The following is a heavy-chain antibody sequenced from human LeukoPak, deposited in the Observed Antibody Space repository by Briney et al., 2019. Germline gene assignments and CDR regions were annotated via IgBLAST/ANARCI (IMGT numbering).Heavy chain of an antibody. V-gene: IGHV3-53*01. CDR1: DFSVSSNY. CDR3: ARDHPSYGSGSHGI. CDR2: IYSGGST. J-gene: IGHJ4*02. D-gene: IGHD3-10*01. Sequence: GGSLRLSCAASDFSVSSNYMSWVRQAPGKGLEWVSIIYSGGSTYYADSVKGRFTISRDNSKNTLYLQMNSLRAEDTAVYYCARDHPSYGSGSHGIWGQGTLVTVSS.